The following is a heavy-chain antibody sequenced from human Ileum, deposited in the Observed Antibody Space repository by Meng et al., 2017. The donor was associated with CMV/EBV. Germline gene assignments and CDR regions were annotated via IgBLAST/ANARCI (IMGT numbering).Heavy chain of an antibody. CDR2: IYYSGST. D-gene: IGHD3-3*01. J-gene: IGHJ6*02. Sequence: SETLSLTCTVSGGSISSSSYYWGWIRQPPGKGLEWIGSIYYSGSTYYNPSLKSRVTISVDTSKNQFSLKLSSVTAADTAVYYCARGMPQYYDFWSGYPGMDVWGQGTTVTVSS. CDR1: GGSISSSSYY. CDR3: ARGMPQYYDFWSGYPGMDV. V-gene: IGHV4-39*07.